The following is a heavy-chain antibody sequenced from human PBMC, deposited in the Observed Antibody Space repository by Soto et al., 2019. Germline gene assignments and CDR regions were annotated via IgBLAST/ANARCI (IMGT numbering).Heavy chain of an antibody. J-gene: IGHJ6*02. D-gene: IGHD3-16*01. Sequence: SVKVSCKASGGTFSSYTISWVRQAPGQGLEWMGRIIPILGIANYAQKFQGRVTITADKSTSTAYMELSSLRSEDTAVYYCARGYGDYYYGMDVWGQGTTVTV. CDR1: GGTFSSYT. CDR3: ARGYGDYYYGMDV. V-gene: IGHV1-69*02. CDR2: IIPILGIA.